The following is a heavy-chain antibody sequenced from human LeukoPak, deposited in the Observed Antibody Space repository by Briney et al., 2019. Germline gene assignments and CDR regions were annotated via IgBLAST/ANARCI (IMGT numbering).Heavy chain of an antibody. CDR3: AREGVDP. CDR2: IGWNSGNL. J-gene: IGHJ5*02. CDR1: GFTFDDYA. Sequence: GGSLRLSCAASGFTFDDYAMHWVRQAPGKGLEWVSGIGWNSGNLGYADSLKGRFTISRDNAKNSVYLQMNSLRAEDTAVYYCAREGVDPWGQGTLVTVSS. V-gene: IGHV3-9*01.